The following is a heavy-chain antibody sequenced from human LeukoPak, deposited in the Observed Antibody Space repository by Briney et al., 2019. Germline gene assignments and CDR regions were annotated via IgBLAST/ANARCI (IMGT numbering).Heavy chain of an antibody. CDR2: INPSGGST. V-gene: IGHV1-46*01. CDR1: GYTFTSYY. D-gene: IGHD5-12*01. Sequence: ASVKVSCKASGYTFTSYYLHWVRHPPPQGLEWMGIINPSGGSTSYAQKFQGRVNMTRDTSTSTVYMELSSLRSEDTAVYYCESARGLRVYWGQGTLVTVS. CDR3: ESARGLRVY. J-gene: IGHJ4*02.